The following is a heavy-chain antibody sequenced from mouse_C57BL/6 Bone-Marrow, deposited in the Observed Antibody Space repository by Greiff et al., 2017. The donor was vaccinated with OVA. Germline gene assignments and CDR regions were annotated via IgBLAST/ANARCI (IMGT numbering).Heavy chain of an antibody. D-gene: IGHD1-1*01. V-gene: IGHV5-17*01. Sequence: EVKLVESGGGLVKPGGSLKLSCAASGFTFSDYGMHWVRQAPEKGLEWVAYISSGSSTIYYADTVKGRFTISRDNAKNTLFLQMTSLRSEDTAMYYCARPTTVVATGYFDVWAQGPRSPSPQ. CDR2: ISSGSSTI. CDR1: GFTFSDYG. CDR3: ARPTTVVATGYFDV. J-gene: IGHJ1*03.